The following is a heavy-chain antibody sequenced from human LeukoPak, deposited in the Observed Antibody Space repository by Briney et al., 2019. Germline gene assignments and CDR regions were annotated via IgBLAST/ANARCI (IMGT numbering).Heavy chain of an antibody. V-gene: IGHV3-23*01. Sequence: GGSLRLSCAASGFIFTNYFMSWVRQAPGKGLEWVSAISGSGGSTYYADSVKGRFTISRDNSKNTLYLQMNSLRAEDTAVYYCAKEIAAADTRVWGQGTLVTVSS. CDR1: GFIFTNYF. CDR2: ISGSGGST. J-gene: IGHJ4*02. D-gene: IGHD6-13*01. CDR3: AKEIAAADTRV.